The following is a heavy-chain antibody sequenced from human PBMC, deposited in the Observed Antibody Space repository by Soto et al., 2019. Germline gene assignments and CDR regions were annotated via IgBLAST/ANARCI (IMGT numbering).Heavy chain of an antibody. CDR1: GYTFTSYG. V-gene: IGHV1-18*01. CDR3: ARDLGEKFPLAAEGWFDP. Sequence: QVPLVQSGAEVKKPGASVKVSCKASGYTFTSYGISWVRQAPGQGLEWMGWISAYNGNTNYAQKLQGRVTMTTDTSTSTAYMELRSLRSDDTAVYYCARDLGEKFPLAAEGWFDPWGQGTLVTVSS. J-gene: IGHJ5*02. D-gene: IGHD3-10*01. CDR2: ISAYNGNT.